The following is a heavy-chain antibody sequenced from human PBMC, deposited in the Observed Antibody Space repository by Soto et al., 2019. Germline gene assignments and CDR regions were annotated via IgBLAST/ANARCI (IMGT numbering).Heavy chain of an antibody. D-gene: IGHD3-10*01. J-gene: IGHJ4*02. Sequence: PGGSLRLSCAASGFNFNDYAMYWVRQAPGKGLEWVSGISWSSGRIDYADSVKGRFTISRDNAKNSLYLEMTSLTAEDTALYYCAKDIGYGSGTYYNFDYWGQGVLVTVS. CDR2: ISWSSGRI. V-gene: IGHV3-9*01. CDR1: GFNFNDYA. CDR3: AKDIGYGSGTYYNFDY.